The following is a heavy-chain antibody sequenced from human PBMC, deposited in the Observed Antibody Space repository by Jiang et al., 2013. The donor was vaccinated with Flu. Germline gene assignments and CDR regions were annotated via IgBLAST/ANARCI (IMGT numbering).Heavy chain of an antibody. Sequence: GPGLVKPSQTLSLSCTVSGGSISSGDYYWSWVRQPPGKGLEWIGYIYYSGSSYSNPSLKSRVTISVDTSKNQFSLKLSSVTAADTAVYYCARVTVTSKNAVNWNFALWGRGTLVTVSS. CDR2: IYYSGSS. CDR1: GGSISSGDYY. J-gene: IGHJ2*01. D-gene: IGHD4-17*01. CDR3: ARVTVTSKNAVNWNFAL. V-gene: IGHV4-30-4*01.